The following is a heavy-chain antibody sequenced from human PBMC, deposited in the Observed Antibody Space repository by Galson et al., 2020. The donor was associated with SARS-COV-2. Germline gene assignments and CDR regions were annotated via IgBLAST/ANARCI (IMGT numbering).Heavy chain of an antibody. CDR1: GFTFSSYA. V-gene: IGHV3-30-3*01. CDR2: ISYDGSNK. CDR3: AREPTDSGSVFDY. Sequence: GSLRLSCAASGFTFSSYAMHWVRQAPGKGLEWVAVISYDGSNKYYADSVKGRFTISRDNSKNTLYLQMNSLRAEDTAVYYCAREPTDSGSVFDYWGQGTLVTVSS. D-gene: IGHD3-22*01. J-gene: IGHJ4*02.